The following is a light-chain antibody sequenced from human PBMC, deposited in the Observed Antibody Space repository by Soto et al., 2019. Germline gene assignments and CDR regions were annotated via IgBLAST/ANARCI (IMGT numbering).Light chain of an antibody. V-gene: IGKV3-15*01. J-gene: IGKJ1*01. Sequence: EIVMTQSPATLSVSPGERATLSCKASQSVGRNLAWYQHKPGQTPRLLIYGASSRATGVPARFSGSGSETEFTLPISSLQSEDFAVYYCQQYNDWPWTFGQGTKVDIK. CDR2: GAS. CDR1: QSVGRN. CDR3: QQYNDWPWT.